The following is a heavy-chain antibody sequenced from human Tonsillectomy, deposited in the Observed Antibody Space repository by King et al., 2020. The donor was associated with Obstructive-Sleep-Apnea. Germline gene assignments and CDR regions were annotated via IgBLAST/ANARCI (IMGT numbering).Heavy chain of an antibody. Sequence: QVQLVESGGGVVQPGRSLRLSCAASGFTFSSYAMHWVRQAPGKGLEWVAVISYDGSNKYYADSVKGRFTISRDNSKNTLYLQMNSLRAEDTAVYYCASARAVINKELDYWGQGTLVTVSS. CDR1: GFTFSSYA. CDR3: ASARAVINKELDY. V-gene: IGHV3-30-3*01. D-gene: IGHD6-19*01. CDR2: ISYDGSNK. J-gene: IGHJ4*02.